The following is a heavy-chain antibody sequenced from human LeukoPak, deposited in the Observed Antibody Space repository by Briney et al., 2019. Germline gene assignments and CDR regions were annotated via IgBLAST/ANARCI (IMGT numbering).Heavy chain of an antibody. J-gene: IGHJ4*02. D-gene: IGHD1-26*01. V-gene: IGHV4-59*11. CDR3: ASHITLVGAIDY. Sequence: SETLSLTCTVSGGSISSHYRSWIRQPPGKGLECIGYVYDSGNTNNNPSHKSRVIISLETSTNQFSLRLTSVTAADTAAYYCASHITLVGAIDYWGQGTLVTVSS. CDR1: GGSISSHY. CDR2: VYDSGNT.